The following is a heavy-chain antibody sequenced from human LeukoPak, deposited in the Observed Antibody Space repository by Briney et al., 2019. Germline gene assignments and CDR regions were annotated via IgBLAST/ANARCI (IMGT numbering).Heavy chain of an antibody. Sequence: SVKVSCKASGGTFSSYAISWVRQAPGQGLEWMGGIIPIFGTANYAKKFQGRVTITADESTSTAYMELSSLRSEDTAVYYCARCPYQLLRRPRITGDWFDPWGQGTLVTVSS. J-gene: IGHJ5*02. CDR1: GGTFSSYA. CDR2: IIPIFGTA. V-gene: IGHV1-69*13. CDR3: ARCPYQLLRRPRITGDWFDP. D-gene: IGHD2-2*01.